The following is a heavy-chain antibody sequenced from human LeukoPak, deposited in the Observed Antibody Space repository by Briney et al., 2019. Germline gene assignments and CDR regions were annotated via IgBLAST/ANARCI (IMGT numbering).Heavy chain of an antibody. CDR1: GYTFTAYY. V-gene: IGHV1-2*02. J-gene: IGHJ4*02. CDR2: INPRNGGT. CDR3: ARDPSTTYYVDY. D-gene: IGHD3-10*01. Sequence: ASVKVSCKPSGYTFTAYYLHWMRQAPGQGVEWMGWINPRNGGTKYAQNFQGRFTMTRDTSISTAYLELNTLTSDDTAVYYCARDPSTTYYVDYWGLGTLVTVSS.